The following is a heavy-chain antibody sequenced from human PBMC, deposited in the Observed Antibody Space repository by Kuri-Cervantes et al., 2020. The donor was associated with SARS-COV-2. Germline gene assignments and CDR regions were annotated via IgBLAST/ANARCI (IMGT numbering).Heavy chain of an antibody. CDR3: ARDSDTTGYYWYFDL. D-gene: IGHD3-22*01. V-gene: IGHV3-33*05. CDR2: TSADRIKE. CDR1: GFTLSGYG. Sequence: GGSLRLSCAASGFTLSGYGIHWVRQAPGKGLEWVAATSADRIKEYYLDSVKGRFAISRDNSKNTVYLQINSLRAEDTAVYYCARDSDTTGYYWYFDLWGRGTLVTVSS. J-gene: IGHJ2*01.